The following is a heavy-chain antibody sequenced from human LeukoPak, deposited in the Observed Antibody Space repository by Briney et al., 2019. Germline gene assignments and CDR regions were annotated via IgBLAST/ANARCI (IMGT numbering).Heavy chain of an antibody. D-gene: IGHD5-18*01. CDR1: GYTFTHYY. CDR2: INPNSGGT. V-gene: IGHV1-2*02. Sequence: ASVKVSCKDSGYTFTHYYMHWVRQAPGQGLEWMGWINPNSGGTNYAQKFQGRVTITRDMSISTAYMELSRLRSDATAVYYCARDVRIQQYVDYWGQGTLVTVSS. J-gene: IGHJ4*02. CDR3: ARDVRIQQYVDY.